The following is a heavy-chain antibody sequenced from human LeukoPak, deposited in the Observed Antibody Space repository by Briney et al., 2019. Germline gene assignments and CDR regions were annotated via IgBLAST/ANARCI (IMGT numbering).Heavy chain of an antibody. CDR2: ISYDGGTK. D-gene: IGHD6-19*01. V-gene: IGHV3-30*03. CDR1: GFIFSTYG. J-gene: IGHJ4*02. Sequence: GRSLRLSCAASGFIFSTYGIHWVRQAPGKGLEWVAVISYDGGTKLYADSVKGRFTISRDNSKNTLYLQMNSLRAEDTAVYYCAGDRVSAVAGTGILDYWGQGTLVTVSS. CDR3: AGDRVSAVAGTGILDY.